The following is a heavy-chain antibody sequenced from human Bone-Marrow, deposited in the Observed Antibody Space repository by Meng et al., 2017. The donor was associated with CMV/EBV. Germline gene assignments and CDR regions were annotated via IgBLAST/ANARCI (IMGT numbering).Heavy chain of an antibody. D-gene: IGHD2-2*01. CDR1: GYTFTGYY. CDR3: ARVQSLIVPAARY. V-gene: IGHV1-2*02. Sequence: ASVKVSCKASGYTFTGYYMHWVRQAPGQGLEWMGWINPNSGGTNYAQKFQGRVTMTRDTSISTAYMELSRLGSDDTAVYYCARVQSLIVPAARYWGQGTLVTVSS. J-gene: IGHJ4*02. CDR2: INPNSGGT.